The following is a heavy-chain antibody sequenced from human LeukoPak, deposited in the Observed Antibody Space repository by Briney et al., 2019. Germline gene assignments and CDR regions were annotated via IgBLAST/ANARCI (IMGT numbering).Heavy chain of an antibody. CDR1: GYTFTSYY. V-gene: IGHV1-2*02. J-gene: IGHJ3*02. Sequence: GASVKVSCKASGYTFTSYYMHWVRQAPGQGLEWMGWINPNSGGTNYAQKFQGRVTMTRDTSISTAYMELSRLRSDDTAVYYCARGARKQQLLRPGAFDIWGQGTMVTVSS. CDR3: ARGARKQQLLRPGAFDI. CDR2: INPNSGGT. D-gene: IGHD6-13*01.